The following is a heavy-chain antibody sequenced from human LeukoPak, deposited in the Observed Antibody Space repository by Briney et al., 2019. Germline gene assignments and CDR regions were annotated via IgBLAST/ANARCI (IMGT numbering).Heavy chain of an antibody. CDR1: GFTFSDYY. Sequence: GGSLRLSCTASGFTFSDYYMSWIRQAPGKGLERLSYISSSGTTIHYADSVKGRFTVSRDNAKNSLYLQMNSLRADDTAVYYCARGKQWGILWDHWGQGALVTVSS. V-gene: IGHV3-11*01. CDR3: ARGKQWGILWDH. CDR2: ISSSGTTI. D-gene: IGHD3-10*01. J-gene: IGHJ4*02.